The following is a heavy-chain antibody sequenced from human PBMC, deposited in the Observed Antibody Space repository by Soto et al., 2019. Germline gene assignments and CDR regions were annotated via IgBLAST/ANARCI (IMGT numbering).Heavy chain of an antibody. Sequence: SETLSLTCTVSGGSISSDDYYWSWIRQAPGRGLEWIGYIHSSGSIYYNPSLKSRATMSIDTARNQFSLKVSSVTVADTAVYYCARDLDGLHDDNSGPYPRPGWGQGTLVTVSS. CDR2: IHSSGSI. CDR1: GGSISSDDYY. D-gene: IGHD3-22*01. CDR3: ARDLDGLHDDNSGPYPRPG. J-gene: IGHJ1*01. V-gene: IGHV4-30-4*01.